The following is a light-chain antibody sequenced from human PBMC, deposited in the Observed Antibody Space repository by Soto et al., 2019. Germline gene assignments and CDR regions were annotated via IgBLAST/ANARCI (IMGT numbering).Light chain of an antibody. Sequence: QSALTQPASVSGSPGQSVTISCAGTSGDVGAYNYVSWYQHHPGKVPKLMIYEISLRPSGVSHRFSGSKSGNTASLTISGLQAEDEADYYCTSYTSRSTYVFXTGTKLTVL. CDR3: TSYTSRSTYV. J-gene: IGLJ1*01. CDR2: EIS. CDR1: SGDVGAYNY. V-gene: IGLV2-14*01.